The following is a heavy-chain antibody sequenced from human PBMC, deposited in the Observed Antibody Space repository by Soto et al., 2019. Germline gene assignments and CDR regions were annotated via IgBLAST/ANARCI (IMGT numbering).Heavy chain of an antibody. Sequence: QVHLVQSGAEVKKPGSSVKVSCSASGDTFSSYGINWVRQAPGQGLEWLGGSIPVFAITKFAQKFQDRITFTSADSSSTTYMDLRSLSSEDTAVYYCARAKFHFESDGSSFTTHFDHWGQGTPVTVSS. CDR1: GDTFSSYG. D-gene: IGHD1-1*01. J-gene: IGHJ4*02. CDR3: ARAKFHFESDGSSFTTHFDH. CDR2: SIPVFAIT. V-gene: IGHV1-69*01.